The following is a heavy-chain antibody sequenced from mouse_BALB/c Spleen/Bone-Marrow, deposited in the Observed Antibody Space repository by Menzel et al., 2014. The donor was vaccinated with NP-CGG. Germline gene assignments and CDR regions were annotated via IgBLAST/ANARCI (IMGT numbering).Heavy chain of an antibody. CDR2: ISNGGGST. D-gene: IGHD2-3*01. CDR1: GFTFSDYY. J-gene: IGHJ3*01. CDR3: ARHDGYRTWFAY. V-gene: IGHV5-12*02. Sequence: EVQGVESGGGLVQPGGSLKLSCATSGFTFSDYYMYWVRQTPEKRLEWVAYISNGGGSTYYPDTVKGRFTIYRDNAKNTLYLQMSRLKSEDTAMYYCARHDGYRTWFAYWGQGTLVTVSA.